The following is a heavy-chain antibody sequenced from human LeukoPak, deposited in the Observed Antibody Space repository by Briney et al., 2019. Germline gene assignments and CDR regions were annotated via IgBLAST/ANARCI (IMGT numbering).Heavy chain of an antibody. Sequence: SETLSLTCTVSGGSVSSYYWSWIRQPPGKGLEWIGYIYYSGSTSYNPSLKSRVTISVDTSKNQFSLKLSSVTAADTAVYYCATTSSAGPTDIVVEAGYYYGMDVWGQGTTVTVSS. CDR3: ATTSSAGPTDIVVEAGYYYGMDV. CDR2: IYYSGST. V-gene: IGHV4-59*02. J-gene: IGHJ6*02. D-gene: IGHD2-2*01. CDR1: GGSVSSYY.